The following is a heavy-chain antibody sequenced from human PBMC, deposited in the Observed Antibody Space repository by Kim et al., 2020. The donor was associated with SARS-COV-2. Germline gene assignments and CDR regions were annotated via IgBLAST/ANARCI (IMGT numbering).Heavy chain of an antibody. CDR1: GGTFSSYA. V-gene: IGHV1-69*04. D-gene: IGHD1-26*01. J-gene: IGHJ6*02. Sequence: SVKVSCKASGGTFSSYAISWVRQAPGQGLEWMGRIIPILGIANYAQKFQGRVTITADKSTSTAYMELSSLRSEDTAVYYCAGSIVGATGGYYYYGMDVWGQGTTVTVSS. CDR2: IIPILGIA. CDR3: AGSIVGATGGYYYYGMDV.